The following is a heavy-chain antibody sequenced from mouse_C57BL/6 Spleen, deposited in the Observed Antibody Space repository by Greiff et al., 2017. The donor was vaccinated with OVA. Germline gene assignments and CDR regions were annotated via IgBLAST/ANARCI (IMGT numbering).Heavy chain of an antibody. Sequence: VQLQQSGPELVKPGASVKIPCKASGYTFSDYNMDWVKQSHGKSLEWIGDINPNNGGTIYNQKFKGKATLTVDKSSSTAYMELRSLTSEDTAVYYCARGDYQAWCADWGQGTLVTVSA. CDR1: GYTFSDYN. J-gene: IGHJ3*01. CDR2: INPNNGGT. CDR3: ARGDYQAWCAD. D-gene: IGHD2-4*01. V-gene: IGHV1-18*01.